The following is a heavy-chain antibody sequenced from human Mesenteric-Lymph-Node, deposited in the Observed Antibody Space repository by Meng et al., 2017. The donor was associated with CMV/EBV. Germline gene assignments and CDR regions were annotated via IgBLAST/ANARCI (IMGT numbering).Heavy chain of an antibody. V-gene: IGHV4-34*01. CDR3: ARVGRFLEWLLYHYYYGMDV. D-gene: IGHD3-3*01. Sequence: SETLSLTCNVYGGSFNNFYWSWIRQSPGKGLEWIREINHSGSTNYNPSLKSRVTISVDTSKNQFSLKLSSVTAADTAVYYCARVGRFLEWLLYHYYYGMDVWGQGTTVTVSS. CDR2: INHSGST. J-gene: IGHJ6*02. CDR1: GGSFNNFY.